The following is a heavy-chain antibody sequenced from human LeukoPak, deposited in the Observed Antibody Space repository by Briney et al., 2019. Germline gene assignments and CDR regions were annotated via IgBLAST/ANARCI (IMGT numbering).Heavy chain of an antibody. CDR3: ARGRGHSSGWGHYYYSLDV. D-gene: IGHD3-10*01. J-gene: IGHJ6*02. V-gene: IGHV4-34*01. Sequence: PSETLSPTCAVYGGSFSDYYWTWIRQSPGEGLEWIGEVKHPGGTNYSPSLRGRVAISVDTSKNQFSLRLTSVTAADTSVFYCARGRGHSSGWGHYYYSLDVWGQGTAVTVSS. CDR1: GGSFSDYY. CDR2: VKHPGGT.